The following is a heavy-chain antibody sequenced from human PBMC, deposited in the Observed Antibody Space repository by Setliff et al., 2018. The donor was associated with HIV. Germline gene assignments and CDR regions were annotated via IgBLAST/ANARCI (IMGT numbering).Heavy chain of an antibody. CDR3: ARAEGETQFSSSWYTWTNPSVYMDV. CDR1: GGSISSGSHY. CDR2: IYTSGNT. D-gene: IGHD6-13*01. Sequence: PSETLSLTCTVSGGSISSGSHYWSWIRQPAGKGLEWIGHIYTSGNTNYNPSLKSRVTISIDTSKNQFSLRLNSVTAADTAVYHCARAEGETQFSSSWYTWTNPSVYMDVWGKGTTVTVSS. J-gene: IGHJ6*03. V-gene: IGHV4-61*09.